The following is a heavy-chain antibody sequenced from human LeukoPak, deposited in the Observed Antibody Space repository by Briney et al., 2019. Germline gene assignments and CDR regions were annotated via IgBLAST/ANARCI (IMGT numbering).Heavy chain of an antibody. CDR1: GGSISSSSYY. CDR2: IYYSGST. V-gene: IGHV4-39*07. Sequence: KPSETLSLTCTVSGGSISSSSYYWGWIRQPPGKGLEWIGSIYYSGSTYYNPSLKSRVTISVDTSKNQFSLKLSSVTAADTAVYYCARDNTNWFDPWGQGTLVTVSS. J-gene: IGHJ5*02. CDR3: ARDNTNWFDP.